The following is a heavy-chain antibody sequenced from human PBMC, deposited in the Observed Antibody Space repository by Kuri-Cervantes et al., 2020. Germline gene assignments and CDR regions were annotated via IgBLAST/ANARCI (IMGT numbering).Heavy chain of an antibody. CDR3: ARQSPNSGSDY. CDR2: IIGSGDAA. V-gene: IGHV3-23*01. D-gene: IGHD5-12*01. J-gene: IGHJ4*02. CDR1: GFTFSSYW. Sequence: GGSLRLSCAASGFTFSSYWMSWVRQAPGKGLERVAAIIGSGDAAFHADSVKGRFTISRDNSRNTLYLQMNSLRAEDTAFYYCARQSPNSGSDYWGQGTLVTVS.